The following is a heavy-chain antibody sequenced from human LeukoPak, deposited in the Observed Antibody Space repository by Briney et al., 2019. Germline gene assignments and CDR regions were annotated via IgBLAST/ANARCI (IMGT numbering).Heavy chain of an antibody. D-gene: IGHD6-13*01. V-gene: IGHV1-69*13. Sequence: GASVKVSCKASGGTFSSYAISWVRQAPGQGLEWMGGIIPIFGTANYAQKFQGRVTITADESTSTAYMELSSLRSEDTAVYYCARDAHSSSWYLSDAEYFQHWGQGTLVTVSS. J-gene: IGHJ1*01. CDR2: IIPIFGTA. CDR1: GGTFSSYA. CDR3: ARDAHSSSWYLSDAEYFQH.